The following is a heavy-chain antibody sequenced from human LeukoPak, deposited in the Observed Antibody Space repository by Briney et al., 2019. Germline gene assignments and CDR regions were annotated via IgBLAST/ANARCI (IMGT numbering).Heavy chain of an antibody. V-gene: IGHV4-39*07. CDR1: GGSLSSSHYY. Sequence: SETLSLTCTVSGGSLSSSHYYWGWIRQPPGKGLEWIGTIYYSGSTYYNPSLKSRVTISVDTSKNQFSLKLSSVTAADTAVYYCARGRYSIGWGQGTLVTVSS. J-gene: IGHJ4*02. CDR3: ARGRYSIG. CDR2: IYYSGST. D-gene: IGHD1-26*01.